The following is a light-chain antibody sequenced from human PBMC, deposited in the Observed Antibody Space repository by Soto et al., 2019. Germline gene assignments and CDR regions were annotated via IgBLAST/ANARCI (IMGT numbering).Light chain of an antibody. CDR1: SSNIGSNT. CDR2: EVF. Sequence: QSVLTQPPSASGTPGQRVTISCSGSSSNIGSNTVSWYQQLPGTAPKLLIYEVFKRPSEIPARFSASKSGNTASLIVSGLQPEDEAEYFCSSFADGFNVVFGGGTKLTVL. J-gene: IGLJ2*01. CDR3: SSFADGFNVV. V-gene: IGLV1-44*01.